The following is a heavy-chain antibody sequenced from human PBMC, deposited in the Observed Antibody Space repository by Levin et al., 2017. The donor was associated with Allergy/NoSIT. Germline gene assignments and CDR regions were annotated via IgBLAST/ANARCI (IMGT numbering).Heavy chain of an antibody. CDR2: INPNSDDK. CDR3: ARPLVGITTLAVDY. V-gene: IGHV1-2*02. Sequence: GESLKISCKASGYTFSGYYLHWVRQAPGQGLEWMGYINPNSDDKNYAQKFQGRVTMTRDTSISTAYMELSGLRSDDTAVYYCARPLVGITTLAVDYWGQGTLVSVSS. D-gene: IGHD1-26*01. CDR1: GYTFSGYY. J-gene: IGHJ4*02.